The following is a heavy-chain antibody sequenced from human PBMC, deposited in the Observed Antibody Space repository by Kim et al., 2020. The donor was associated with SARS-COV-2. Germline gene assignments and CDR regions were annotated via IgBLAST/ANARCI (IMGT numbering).Heavy chain of an antibody. Sequence: PSVKVSCKASGYTFTSYAMHWVRQAPGQRLEWMGWINAGNGNTKYSQKFQGRVTITRDTSASTAYMELSSLRSEDTAVYYCARDLKRLLRYFDWLRGGAFDIWGQGTMDTVSS. CDR2: INAGNGNT. V-gene: IGHV1-3*01. CDR3: ARDLKRLLRYFDWLRGGAFDI. D-gene: IGHD3-9*01. CDR1: GYTFTSYA. J-gene: IGHJ3*02.